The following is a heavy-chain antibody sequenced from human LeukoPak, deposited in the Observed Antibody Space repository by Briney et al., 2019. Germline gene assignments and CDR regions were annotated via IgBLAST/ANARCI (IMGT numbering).Heavy chain of an antibody. CDR2: IYPGDSDT. J-gene: IGHJ4*02. D-gene: IGHD6-6*01. V-gene: IGHV5-51*01. CDR3: ARRSSIATRLFDF. Sequence: GESLKISCKGSGYSLTSYLIGWVRQTPGKGLEWMGIIYPGDSDTKYSPSFQGQVTISADKSITTTYLQWSSLKASDTAIYYCARRSSIATRLFDFWGQGTLVTVSS. CDR1: GYSLTSYL.